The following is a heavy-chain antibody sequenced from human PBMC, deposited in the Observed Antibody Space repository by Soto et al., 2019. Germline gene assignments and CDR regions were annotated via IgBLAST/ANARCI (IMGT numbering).Heavy chain of an antibody. D-gene: IGHD6-19*01. CDR1: GGAFSTYA. Sequence: QVQLLQSGAEVKKPGSSVKVSCKASGGAFSTYAIIWVRQAPGQGLEWMGGINPIFGTASYAQQFQGRVTITADESTSTAYMELSSLRSEATAVYYGAITRGAIAVSRTYYGMDVWGLGTTVTVSS. CDR3: AITRGAIAVSRTYYGMDV. V-gene: IGHV1-69*01. CDR2: INPIFGTA. J-gene: IGHJ6*02.